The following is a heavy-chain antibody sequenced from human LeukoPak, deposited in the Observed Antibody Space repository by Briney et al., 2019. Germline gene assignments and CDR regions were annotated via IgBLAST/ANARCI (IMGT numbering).Heavy chain of an antibody. Sequence: SETLSLTCTVSGGSISSSSYYWGWVRQPPGKGLEWIGSIYYSGSTYYNPSLKSRVTISVDTSKNQFSLKLSSVTAADTAVYYCARAMGGTGTTAFDYWGQGTLVTVSS. CDR3: ARAMGGTGTTAFDY. CDR1: GGSISSSSYY. CDR2: IYYSGST. D-gene: IGHD1-7*01. V-gene: IGHV4-39*07. J-gene: IGHJ4*02.